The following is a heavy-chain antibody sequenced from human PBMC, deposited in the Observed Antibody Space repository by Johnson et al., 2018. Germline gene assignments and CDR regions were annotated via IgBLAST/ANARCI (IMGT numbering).Heavy chain of an antibody. CDR2: VSYDVHMK. CDR3: GKGGEGNDDTPAYYYYMDV. CDR1: GFTFGSHG. D-gene: IGHD1-1*01. Sequence: QVQLQESGGGVVQPGRSLRLSCAASGFTFGSHGMHWVRQAPGKGLEWVAIVSYDVHMKYYADSERGRFTISRDNFKNTLYLQMNSLRPEGTAVYYCGKGGEGNDDTPAYYYYMDVWGKGTTVTVTS. J-gene: IGHJ6*03. V-gene: IGHV3-30*18.